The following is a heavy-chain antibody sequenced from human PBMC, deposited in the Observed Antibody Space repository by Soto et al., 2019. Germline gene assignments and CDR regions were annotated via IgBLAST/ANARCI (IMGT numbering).Heavy chain of an antibody. V-gene: IGHV3-23*01. CDR1: GFTFSRFT. D-gene: IGHD2-15*01. Sequence: GSLRLSCAASGFTFSRFTMSWVRQAPGKGLEWVSSIGSGGTAYYADSVKGRFTISRDNSKNTLHLQMNSLRAEDTAVYFCAKPPRSYCSGDSCTYWGQGALVTVSS. CDR2: IGSGGTA. CDR3: AKPPRSYCSGDSCTY. J-gene: IGHJ4*02.